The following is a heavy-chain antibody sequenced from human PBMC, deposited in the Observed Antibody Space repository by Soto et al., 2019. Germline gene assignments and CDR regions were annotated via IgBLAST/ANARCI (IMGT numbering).Heavy chain of an antibody. CDR2: ISYDGSNK. D-gene: IGHD2-2*01. J-gene: IGHJ4*02. CDR3: ATESMDQYQLLHFFDY. CDR1: GFSFSSYG. Sequence: QVQLVESGGGVVQPGRSLRLSCAASGFSFSSYGMHWLRQAAGKGLEWVAVISYDGSNKYYADSVRGRFTISRDNSKNTLYLHMNSLRTEDTAVFYCATESMDQYQLLHFFDYWGQGTTVTVSS. V-gene: IGHV3-30*03.